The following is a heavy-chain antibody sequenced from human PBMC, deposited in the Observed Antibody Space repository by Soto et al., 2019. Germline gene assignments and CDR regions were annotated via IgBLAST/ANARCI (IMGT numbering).Heavy chain of an antibody. D-gene: IGHD6-13*01. CDR2: ISGSGGST. Sequence: QPGGSLRLSCAASGFTFSSYAMSWVRQAPGKGLEWVSAISGSGGSTYYADSVKGRFTISRDNSKNTLYLQMNSLRAEDTAVYYCAKGVDSCTCYPGYFDDRAQRTLVTGSS. CDR1: GFTFSSYA. J-gene: IGHJ4*02. V-gene: IGHV3-23*01. CDR3: AKGVDSCTCYPGYFDD.